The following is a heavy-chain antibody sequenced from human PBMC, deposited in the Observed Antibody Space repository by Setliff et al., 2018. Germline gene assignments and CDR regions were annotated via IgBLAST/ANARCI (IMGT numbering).Heavy chain of an antibody. CDR1: GYPFTGYY. D-gene: IGHD6-25*01. CDR2: INPNSGAT. V-gene: IGHV1-2*06. J-gene: IGHJ4*02. CDR3: ARDLYNSGSDY. Sequence: GASVKVSCKTSGYPFTGYYIHWVRQAPGQGLEWMGRINPNSGATNFAQKFQGRVTMTRDTSISTAYMDLSRLRSDDTAVYYCARDLYNSGSDYWGQGTLVTVS.